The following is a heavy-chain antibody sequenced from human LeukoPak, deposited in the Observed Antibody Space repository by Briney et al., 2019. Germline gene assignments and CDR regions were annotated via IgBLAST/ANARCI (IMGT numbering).Heavy chain of an antibody. CDR1: GYSISSGYY. Sequence: SETLSLTCTVSGYSISSGYYWGWIRQPAGKGLEWIGRIYTSGSTNYNPSLKSRVTMSVDTSKNQFSLKLSSVTAADTAVYYCARGGWFGELSFDYWGQGTLVTVSS. V-gene: IGHV4-4*07. CDR3: ARGGWFGELSFDY. D-gene: IGHD3-10*01. J-gene: IGHJ4*02. CDR2: IYTSGST.